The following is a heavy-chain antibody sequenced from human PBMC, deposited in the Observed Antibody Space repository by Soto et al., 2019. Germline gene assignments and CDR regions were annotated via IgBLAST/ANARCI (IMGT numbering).Heavy chain of an antibody. V-gene: IGHV3-30-3*01. CDR2: ISYDGSNE. Sequence: GGSLRLSCAASGFTFSSYAMHWVRQAQGKGLEWVALISYDGSNEYYADSLKGRITISRDNSKNTLSLQMISLRAVDTALYCCARSLIVVVTPSYGVDVWGQGTAVTVSS. CDR1: GFTFSSYA. CDR3: ARSLIVVVTPSYGVDV. D-gene: IGHD3-22*01. J-gene: IGHJ6*02.